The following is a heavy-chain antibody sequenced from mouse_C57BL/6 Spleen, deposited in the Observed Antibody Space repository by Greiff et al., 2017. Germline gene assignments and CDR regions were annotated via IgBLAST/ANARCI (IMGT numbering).Heavy chain of an antibody. V-gene: IGHV3-6*01. CDR1: GYSITSGYY. CDR3: ARESNYGSSYYFDD. J-gene: IGHJ2*01. CDR2: ISYDGRN. D-gene: IGHD1-1*01. Sequence: EVQLQESGPGLVKPSQSLSLTCSVTGYSITSGYYWNWIRQFPGNKLEWMGYISYDGRNNYNPTLKIRISITRDTAKNQYVLKLKSVTTEDTATYYCARESNYGSSYYFDDWGQGTTLTVSS.